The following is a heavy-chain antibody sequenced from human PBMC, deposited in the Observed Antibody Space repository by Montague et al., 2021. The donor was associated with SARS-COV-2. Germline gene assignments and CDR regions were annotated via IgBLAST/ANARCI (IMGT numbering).Heavy chain of an antibody. Sequence: SETLSLTCTVSGGSIPNYYWTWIRQPPGKGLELIGHIYYSGSTNFSPSFKGRGTMSIDASKNQFSLKLNSVTAADTAVYFCARVMGDDGIGYHPRGWFDAWGQGTLVTVSS. D-gene: IGHD3-22*01. CDR2: IYYSGST. CDR3: ARVMGDDGIGYHPRGWFDA. CDR1: GGSIPNYY. J-gene: IGHJ5*02. V-gene: IGHV4-59*01.